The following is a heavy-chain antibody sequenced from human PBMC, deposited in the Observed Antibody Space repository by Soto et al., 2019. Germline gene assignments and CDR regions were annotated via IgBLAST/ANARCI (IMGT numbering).Heavy chain of an antibody. CDR2: INPSGGST. J-gene: IGHJ6*02. CDR1: RYTXTNFD. D-gene: IGHD1-26*01. Sequence: SXKVSFKASRYTXTNFDIDLLRQAPGQGLEWMGIINPSGGSTTYPQKFQGRVTMTREKSTSTVHMELITLRSEDTSVYYCARSQVGRPLDVWGPGTTGTVSS. CDR3: ARSQVGRPLDV. V-gene: IGHV1-46*01.